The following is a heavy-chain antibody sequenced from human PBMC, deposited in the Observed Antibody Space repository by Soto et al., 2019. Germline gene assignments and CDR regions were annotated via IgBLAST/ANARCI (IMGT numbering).Heavy chain of an antibody. CDR1: GFTFSDYY. CDR2: ISSSGSTI. Sequence: PGGSLRLSCAASGFTFSDYYMSWIRQAPGKGLEWVSYISSSGSTIYYADSVKGRFTISRDNAKNSLYLQMNSLRAEDTAVYYCATTMIYPYSSSSGPFGKKTIGTPNWFDPWGQGTLVTVSS. D-gene: IGHD6-6*01. V-gene: IGHV3-11*01. J-gene: IGHJ5*02. CDR3: ATTMIYPYSSSSGPFGKKTIGTPNWFDP.